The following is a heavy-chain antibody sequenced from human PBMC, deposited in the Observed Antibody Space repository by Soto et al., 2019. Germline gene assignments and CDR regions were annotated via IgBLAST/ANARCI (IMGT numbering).Heavy chain of an antibody. Sequence: EVQLVEAGGGVVQPGMSLRLSCAASGFTFDDYAMHWVRQAPGQGMEWVSGIGWNIGSKGYAASLKGRFTISIDNAKNTLYLHRNSLMSEDTALYYCAKHMFPIDYFDSGSYSKGGFSIWGQGTRVTVS. CDR2: IGWNIGSK. J-gene: IGHJ3*02. CDR3: AKHMFPIDYFDSGSYSKGGFSI. V-gene: IGHV3-9*01. CDR1: GFTFDDYA. D-gene: IGHD3-10*01.